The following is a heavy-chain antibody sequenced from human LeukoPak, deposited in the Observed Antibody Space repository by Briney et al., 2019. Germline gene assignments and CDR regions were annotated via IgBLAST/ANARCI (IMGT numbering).Heavy chain of an antibody. J-gene: IGHJ4*02. CDR2: INTGNGNT. Sequence: ASVKVSCKASGYTFTSYAMHWVRQAPGQRLEWTGWINTGNGNTKFSQKFQGRVTITRDTSASTAYMELSSLRSEDTAVYYCAKYSSSWHFDYWGQGTLVTVSS. CDR3: AKYSSSWHFDY. D-gene: IGHD6-13*01. V-gene: IGHV1-3*04. CDR1: GYTFTSYA.